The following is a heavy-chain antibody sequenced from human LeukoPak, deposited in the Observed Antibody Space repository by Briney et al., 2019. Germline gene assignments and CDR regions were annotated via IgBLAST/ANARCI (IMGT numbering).Heavy chain of an antibody. CDR1: GFPFSSYW. D-gene: IGHD6-13*01. CDR2: INTDGSTT. Sequence: PGGSLRLSCVPSGFPFSSYWMHWVRQAPGKGLVWVSRINTDGSTTTYADSVKGRFTISRDNSKNTLNLQMNSLRAEDTAVYYCAKDTSGSRLVAGGTWGQGTLVTVSS. V-gene: IGHV3-74*01. J-gene: IGHJ4*02. CDR3: AKDTSGSRLVAGGT.